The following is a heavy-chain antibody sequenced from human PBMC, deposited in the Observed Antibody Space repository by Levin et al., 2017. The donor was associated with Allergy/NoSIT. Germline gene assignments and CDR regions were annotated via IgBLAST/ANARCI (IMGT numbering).Heavy chain of an antibody. CDR3: VRGIVGSISAS. Sequence: GGSLRLSCAASGFTFSSYSMNWVRQAPGKGLEWVSYISSSSTTIYYADSVKGRFSISRDNAENSLYLQMSSLRDEDTALYYCVRGIVGSISASGGQGTLVTVSS. CDR2: ISSSSTTI. V-gene: IGHV3-48*02. D-gene: IGHD1-26*01. J-gene: IGHJ4*02. CDR1: GFTFSSYS.